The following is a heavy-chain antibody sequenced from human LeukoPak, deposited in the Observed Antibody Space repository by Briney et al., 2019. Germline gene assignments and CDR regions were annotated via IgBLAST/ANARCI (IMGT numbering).Heavy chain of an antibody. V-gene: IGHV3-30-3*01. D-gene: IGHD6-13*01. CDR2: ISYDGSKK. J-gene: IGHJ4*02. Sequence: GRSLRLSCAASGFTFSSDAMHWVRQAPGKGLEWVAIISYDGSKKYYADSVQGRFTISRDNSKSTLYLQMNSLRAEDTAVYYCARAYSSTWYGGYWGQGTLVTVSS. CDR3: ARAYSSTWYGGY. CDR1: GFTFSSDA.